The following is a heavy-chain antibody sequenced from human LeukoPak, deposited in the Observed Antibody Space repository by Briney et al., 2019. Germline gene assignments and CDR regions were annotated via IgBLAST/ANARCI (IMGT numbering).Heavy chain of an antibody. CDR1: GYTFTSYA. J-gene: IGHJ4*02. D-gene: IGHD4-11*01. CDR3: ATSRRQTTVIRGGVYY. Sequence: ASVKVSCKASGYTFTSYAMNWVRQAPGQGLEWMGWINPNSGGTKSAQKFQGRVTMTRDTSISTAYMELSRLRSDDTAVYYCATSRRQTTVIRGGVYYWGQGTLVTVSS. V-gene: IGHV1-2*02. CDR2: INPNSGGT.